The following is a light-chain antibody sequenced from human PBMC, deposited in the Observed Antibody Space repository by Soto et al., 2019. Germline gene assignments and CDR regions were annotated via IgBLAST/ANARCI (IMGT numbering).Light chain of an antibody. Sequence: QSALTQPASVSGSPGQSITISCTGTSSDVGGYNSVSWYQQHPGKAPQLMIYDVSYRPSGISNRFSGSKSGNTASLTISGLQAEDEADYYCSSYTSSSTYVFGTGTKVTVL. CDR3: SSYTSSSTYV. V-gene: IGLV2-14*03. CDR1: SSDVGGYNS. CDR2: DVS. J-gene: IGLJ1*01.